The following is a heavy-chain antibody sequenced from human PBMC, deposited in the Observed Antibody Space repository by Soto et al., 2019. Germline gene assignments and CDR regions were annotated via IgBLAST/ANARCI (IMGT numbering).Heavy chain of an antibody. D-gene: IGHD3-22*01. CDR1: GFTFSSYV. J-gene: IGHJ4*02. CDR3: AHRNYYESRGYYYYFDY. Sequence: EVQLLESGGGLVQPGGSLRLSCAASGFTFSSYVMSWVRQAPGKGLEWVSGISGSGGSTYYADSVKGRFTISRDNSKNXXYLQMNSLRAEDTAVYYCAHRNYYESRGYYYYFDYWGQGTLVTVSS. V-gene: IGHV3-23*01. CDR2: ISGSGGST.